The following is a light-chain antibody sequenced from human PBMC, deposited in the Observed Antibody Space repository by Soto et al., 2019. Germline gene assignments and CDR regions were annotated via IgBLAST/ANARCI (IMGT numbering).Light chain of an antibody. CDR1: SSDIGVYDY. CDR2: EVT. V-gene: IGLV2-14*01. Sequence: QSALTQPASVSGSPGQSITISCTGTSSDIGVYDYVSWYQQHPGKAPKLIIYEVTNRPSGLSNRFSGSKSDNTASLTISGLQAEDEADYYCVSFTTSSTYVFGTGTKVTVL. CDR3: VSFTTSSTYV. J-gene: IGLJ1*01.